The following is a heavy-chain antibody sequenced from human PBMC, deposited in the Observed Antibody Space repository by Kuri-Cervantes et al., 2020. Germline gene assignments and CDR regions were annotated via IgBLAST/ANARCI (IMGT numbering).Heavy chain of an antibody. CDR2: INHSGST. J-gene: IGHJ2*01. CDR3: ARDSRYFDL. CDR1: GESFSDYY. Sequence: SQTLSLTCAVYGESFSDYYWSWIRQPPGKGLEWIGEINHSGSTNYKPSLKSRVTISVDTSKNQFSLKLSSVTAADTAVYYCARDSRYFDLWGRGTLVTVSS. V-gene: IGHV4-34*01.